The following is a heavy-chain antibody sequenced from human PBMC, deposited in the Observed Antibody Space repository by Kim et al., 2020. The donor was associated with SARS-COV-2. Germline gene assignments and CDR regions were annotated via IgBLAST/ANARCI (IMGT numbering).Heavy chain of an antibody. V-gene: IGHV3-23*01. J-gene: IGHJ5*02. Sequence: SGGSTYSADSVQGRCTTSRDNSRNTRYLPMNSLRAEDTAVYYCATLAFGEPTWGQGALVTVSS. D-gene: IGHD3-10*01. CDR3: ATLAFGEPT. CDR2: SGGST.